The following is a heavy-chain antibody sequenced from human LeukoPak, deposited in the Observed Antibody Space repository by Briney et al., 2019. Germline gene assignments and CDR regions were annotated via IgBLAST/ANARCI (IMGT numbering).Heavy chain of an antibody. Sequence: GGSLRLSCAASGFTFSSYSMNWVRQAPGKGLEWVSYISSSSSTIYYADSVKGRFTISRDNAKNSLYLQMNSLRAEDMALYYCAKTSYYDSSYFDYWGQGTLVTVSS. CDR2: ISSSSSTI. CDR1: GFTFSSYS. V-gene: IGHV3-48*01. J-gene: IGHJ4*02. D-gene: IGHD3-22*01. CDR3: AKTSYYDSSYFDY.